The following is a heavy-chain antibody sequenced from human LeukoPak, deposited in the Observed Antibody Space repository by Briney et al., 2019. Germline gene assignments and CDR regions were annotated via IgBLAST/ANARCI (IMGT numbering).Heavy chain of an antibody. D-gene: IGHD3-3*01. CDR3: ARDYDGKDY. V-gene: IGHV3-7*03. Sequence: GGSLRLSCAASGFTFSSHWMSWVRQAPGKGLEWVANIDEDGSKQFYADSVKGRFTISRDNAENSLVLQMNSLRAEDTAMYYCARDYDGKDYWGQGTLVTVSS. CDR1: GFTFSSHW. J-gene: IGHJ4*02. CDR2: IDEDGSKQ.